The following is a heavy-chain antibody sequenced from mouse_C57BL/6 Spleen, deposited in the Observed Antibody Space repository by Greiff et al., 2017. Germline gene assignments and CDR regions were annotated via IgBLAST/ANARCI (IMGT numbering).Heavy chain of an antibody. J-gene: IGHJ4*01. CDR3: AAIYYYGSSYRGYAMDY. V-gene: IGHV5-17*01. Sequence: EVKLMESGGGLVKPGGSLQLSCAASGFTFSDYGMHWVRKAPEKGLEWVAYIRSGSSTIYYADTVKGRFTISRYNAKNTLFLQMTSLRSEDTAMYYCAAIYYYGSSYRGYAMDYWGQGTSVTVSS. CDR1: GFTFSDYG. D-gene: IGHD1-1*01. CDR2: IRSGSSTI.